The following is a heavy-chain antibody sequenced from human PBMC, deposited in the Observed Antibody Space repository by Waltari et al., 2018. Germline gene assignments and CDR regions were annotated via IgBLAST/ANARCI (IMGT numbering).Heavy chain of an antibody. J-gene: IGHJ4*02. Sequence: EVQLLESGGGLVQPGGSLRLSGAAAGFTFGSFAMSWVRQDPGKGLEWVSIISGSGGSTYYADSVKGRFTISRDNSKNTLYLQMNSLRAEDTAVYYCAKEHSYGYRSFDYWGQGTLVTVSS. D-gene: IGHD5-18*01. CDR2: ISGSGGST. CDR1: GFTFGSFA. V-gene: IGHV3-23*01. CDR3: AKEHSYGYRSFDY.